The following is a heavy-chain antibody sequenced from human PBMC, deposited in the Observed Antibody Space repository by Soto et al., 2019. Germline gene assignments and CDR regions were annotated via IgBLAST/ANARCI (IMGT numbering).Heavy chain of an antibody. Sequence: QEQLVESGGGVVQPGRSLRLSCAASRFSFSDCAMHWVRQAPGKGLEWVAVISYDGDKQYYTDSVKGRFTISRDNSKNTLYMQMNSLSIEGTALFYCGRGPPSCGYYSDLDWYFDLWGRGTLVTVSS. CDR1: RFSFSDCA. CDR2: ISYDGDKQ. V-gene: IGHV3-30-3*01. CDR3: GRGPPSCGYYSDLDWYFDL. J-gene: IGHJ2*01. D-gene: IGHD3-22*01.